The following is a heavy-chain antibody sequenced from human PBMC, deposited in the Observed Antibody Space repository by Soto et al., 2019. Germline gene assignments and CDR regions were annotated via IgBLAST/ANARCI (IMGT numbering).Heavy chain of an antibody. V-gene: IGHV5-51*01. CDR3: ARGLSGSYSHGMDV. J-gene: IGHJ6*02. CDR1: GYSFTSCW. Sequence: GESLNISCKGSGYSFTSCWIGFVRQMPGKGLGWVGISYPGDSDTRYSPTFQGQVTIAADKSISTAYLQWSSLKASDTAMYYCARGLSGSYSHGMDVWGQGTTVTVSS. D-gene: IGHD1-26*01. CDR2: SYPGDSDT.